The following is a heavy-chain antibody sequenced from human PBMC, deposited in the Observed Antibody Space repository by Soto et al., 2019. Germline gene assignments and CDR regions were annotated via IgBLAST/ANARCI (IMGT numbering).Heavy chain of an antibody. D-gene: IGHD6-13*01. CDR1: GFTFSSYA. Sequence: GGSLRLSCAASGFTFSSYAMSWARQAPGKGVGWVSAISGSGGSTYYADSVKGRFTISRDNSKNTLYLQMNSLRAEDTAVYYCANTGYSSSCHECEGSLHAFAIWGQGTMVTVSS. V-gene: IGHV3-23*01. J-gene: IGHJ3*02. CDR3: ANTGYSSSCHECEGSLHAFAI. CDR2: ISGSGGST.